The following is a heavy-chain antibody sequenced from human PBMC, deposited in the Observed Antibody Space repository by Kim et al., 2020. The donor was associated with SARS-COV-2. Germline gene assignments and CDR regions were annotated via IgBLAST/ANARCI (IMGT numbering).Heavy chain of an antibody. CDR3: ARAYSSSWYVTPTFDY. V-gene: IGHV4-31*03. D-gene: IGHD6-13*01. J-gene: IGHJ4*02. Sequence: SETLSLTCTVSGGSISSGGYYWTWIRQHPGKGLEWIGYIYYSGSTYYNPSLKSRVTISVDTSKNQFSLKLNSVTAADTAVYYCARAYSSSWYVTPTFDYWGQGTLVTVSS. CDR1: GGSISSGGYY. CDR2: IYYSGST.